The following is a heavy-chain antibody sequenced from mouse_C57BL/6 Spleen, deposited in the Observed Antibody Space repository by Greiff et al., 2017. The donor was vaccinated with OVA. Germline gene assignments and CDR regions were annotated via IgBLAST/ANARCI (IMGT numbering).Heavy chain of an antibody. CDR3: ARNGYYVYAMDY. D-gene: IGHD2-3*01. Sequence: VKLMESGPELVKPGASVKISCKASGYAFSSYWMNWVKQRPGKGLEWIGRIYPGDGDTNYNGKLKGKATMTADKSSSTAYRQLSSLTSEDSAVYCCARNGYYVYAMDYWGQGTSVTVSS. J-gene: IGHJ4*01. CDR1: GYAFSSYW. CDR2: IYPGDGDT. V-gene: IGHV1-82*01.